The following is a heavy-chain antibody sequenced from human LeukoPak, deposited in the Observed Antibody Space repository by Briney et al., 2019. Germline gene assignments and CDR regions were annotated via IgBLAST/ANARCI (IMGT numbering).Heavy chain of an antibody. D-gene: IGHD5-18*01. CDR2: ISYDGSNK. V-gene: IGHV3-30*04. Sequence: GGSLRLSCAASGFTFSSYAMHWVRQAPGKGLEWVAVISYDGSNKYYADSVKGRFTISRDNSKNTLYLQMNSLRAEDTAVYYCASDSYGRGDYFDYWGQRTLVTVSS. CDR1: GFTFSSYA. CDR3: ASDSYGRGDYFDY. J-gene: IGHJ4*02.